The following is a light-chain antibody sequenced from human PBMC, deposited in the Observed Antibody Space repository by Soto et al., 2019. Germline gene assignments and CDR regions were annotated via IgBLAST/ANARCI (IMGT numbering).Light chain of an antibody. Sequence: EVVLTQSPVTLSLSPGERATLSCRASQSVSRYLAWYQQKPDQAPRLLIYDAFNRATGIPARFSGSGSGTDFTLTISSLEPEDFVVYYCQQRSNWPIPFGQGTRLEIK. CDR2: DAF. J-gene: IGKJ5*01. V-gene: IGKV3-11*01. CDR1: QSVSRY. CDR3: QQRSNWPIP.